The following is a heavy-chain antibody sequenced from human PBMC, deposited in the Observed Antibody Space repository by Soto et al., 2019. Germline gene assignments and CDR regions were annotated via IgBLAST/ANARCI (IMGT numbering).Heavy chain of an antibody. V-gene: IGHV3-7*01. D-gene: IGHD6-13*01. CDR1: GFTFSSYW. CDR2: IKQDGSEK. Sequence: EVQLVESGGGLVQPGGSLRLSCADSGFTFSSYWMSWVRQAPVKGLEWVGNIKQDGSEKNYVDSVKGRFTISRDNAKNSVYLQMNSLSAEDTAVYYCARIASTGRGWDVWGQGTTVVVSS. CDR3: ARIASTGRGWDV. J-gene: IGHJ6*02.